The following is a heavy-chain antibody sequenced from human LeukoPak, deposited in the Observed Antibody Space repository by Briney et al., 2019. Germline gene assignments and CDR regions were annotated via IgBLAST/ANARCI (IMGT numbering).Heavy chain of an antibody. Sequence: SETLSLTCTVSGGSISSYYWSWIRQPPGKGLEWIGYIYYSGSTNYNPSLKSRVTISVDTSKNQFSLQLSSVTAADTAVYYCARLTTTRRDGYNFDYWGQGTLVTVSS. J-gene: IGHJ4*02. CDR3: ARLTTTRRDGYNFDY. V-gene: IGHV4-59*01. CDR2: IYYSGST. D-gene: IGHD5-24*01. CDR1: GGSISSYY.